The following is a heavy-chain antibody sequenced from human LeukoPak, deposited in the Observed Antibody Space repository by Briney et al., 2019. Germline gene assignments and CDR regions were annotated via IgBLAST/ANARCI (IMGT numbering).Heavy chain of an antibody. Sequence: PGESLKISCKGSGYSFTSYWIAWVRQMPGKGLEWMGIIYPGDSDTRYSPSFQGQVTISGDKSISTAYLQWSSLKASDTAMYYCARRGHCTNGVCEHFDYWGQGTPVTVSS. V-gene: IGHV5-51*01. CDR2: IYPGDSDT. D-gene: IGHD2-8*01. J-gene: IGHJ4*02. CDR3: ARRGHCTNGVCEHFDY. CDR1: GYSFTSYW.